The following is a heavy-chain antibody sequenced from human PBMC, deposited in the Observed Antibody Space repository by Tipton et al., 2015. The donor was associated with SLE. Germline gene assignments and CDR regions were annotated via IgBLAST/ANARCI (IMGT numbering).Heavy chain of an antibody. CDR1: GFTFSSYG. V-gene: IGHV3-23*01. CDR3: AKSPMGAVASYYFDY. Sequence: SLRLSCAASGFTFSSYGMSWVRQAPGKGLEWVSAISGSGGSTYYADSVKGRFTISRDNSKNTLYLQMNSLRAEDTAVYYCAKSPMGAVASYYFDYWGQGTLVPVSS. J-gene: IGHJ4*02. CDR2: ISGSGGST. D-gene: IGHD6-19*01.